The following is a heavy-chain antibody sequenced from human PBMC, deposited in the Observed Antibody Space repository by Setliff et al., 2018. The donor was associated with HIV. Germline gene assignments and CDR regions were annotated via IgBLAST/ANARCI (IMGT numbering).Heavy chain of an antibody. D-gene: IGHD4-17*01. J-gene: IGHJ5*02. CDR1: GGSFSGYY. Sequence: SETLSLTCAVYGGSFSGYYWSWIRQPPGKGLEWIGEVSDSGSTIYNPSLESRVTILLDTSKNQFSLRLISVTAADTATYYCARVWLHFGDDIPRFDPWGQGILVTVSS. CDR3: ARVWLHFGDDIPRFDP. V-gene: IGHV4-34*01. CDR2: VSDSGST.